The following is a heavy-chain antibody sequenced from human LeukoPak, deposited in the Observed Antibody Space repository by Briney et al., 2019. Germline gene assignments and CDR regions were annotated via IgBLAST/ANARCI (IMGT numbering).Heavy chain of an antibody. V-gene: IGHV3-21*01. D-gene: IGHD3-22*01. CDR2: ISSSSSYI. Sequence: GGSLRLSCAASGFTFSSYSMNWVRQAPGKGLEWASSISSSSSYIYYADSVKGRLTISRDNAKNSLYLQMNSLRAEDTAVYYCARAGGTYYYDSSGYYYLDYWGQGTLVTVSS. CDR3: ARAGGTYYYDSSGYYYLDY. J-gene: IGHJ4*02. CDR1: GFTFSSYS.